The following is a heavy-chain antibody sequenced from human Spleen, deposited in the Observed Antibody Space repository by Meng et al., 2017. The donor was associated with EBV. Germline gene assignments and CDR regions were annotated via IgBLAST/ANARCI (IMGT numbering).Heavy chain of an antibody. CDR1: GFTFTSVA. D-gene: IGHD2-21*01. CDR3: ARTYWGALS. V-gene: IGHV3-23*01. Sequence: GGYLTCTGGASGFTFTSVAMTWGRHGQGNGREGVLSTINRAKTYYADSVKGRFTIARDNSKTALYQQMNSLRAEEAAVYCCARTYWGALSWGQGTLVTVSS. CDR2: TINRAKT. J-gene: IGHJ5*02.